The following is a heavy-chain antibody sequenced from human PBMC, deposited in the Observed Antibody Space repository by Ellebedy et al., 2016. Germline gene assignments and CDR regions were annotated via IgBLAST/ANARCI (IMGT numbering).Heavy chain of an antibody. CDR1: GGSFSGNY. J-gene: IGHJ2*01. Sequence: SETLSLTXAVNGGSFSGNYWTWIRQPPGKGLEWIGEFRHTGTNNYNPSLKSRVTMSVDTSKNQFSLKLTSVTAADTAVYYCASRPNWYFDLWGRGTLVTVSS. CDR2: FRHTGTN. V-gene: IGHV4-34*01. CDR3: ASRPNWYFDL.